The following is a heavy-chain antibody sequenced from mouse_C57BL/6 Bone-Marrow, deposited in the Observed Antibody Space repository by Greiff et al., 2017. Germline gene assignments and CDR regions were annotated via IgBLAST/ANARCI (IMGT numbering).Heavy chain of an antibody. CDR3: ARPGYGSSYAMDY. J-gene: IGHJ4*01. V-gene: IGHV5-17*01. CDR1: GFTFSDYG. D-gene: IGHD1-1*01. Sequence: EVKVVESGGGLVKPGGSLKLSCAASGFTFSDYGMHWVRQAPEKGLEWVAYISSGSSTIYYADTVKGRFTISRDNAKNTLFLQMTSLRSEDTAMYYCARPGYGSSYAMDYWGQGTSVTVSS. CDR2: ISSGSSTI.